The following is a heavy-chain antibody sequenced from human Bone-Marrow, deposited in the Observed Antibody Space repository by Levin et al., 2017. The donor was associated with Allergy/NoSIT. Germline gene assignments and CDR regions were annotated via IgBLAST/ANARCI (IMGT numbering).Heavy chain of an antibody. D-gene: IGHD2-15*01. CDR1: GYTFSSYD. J-gene: IGHJ4*02. V-gene: IGHV1-8*01. CDR2: MNPHISNL. Sequence: ASVKVSCKASGYTFSSYDINWVRQATGQGLEWMGWMNPHISNLGYAQKFQGRVTMTRNTSISTAYMELFSLKSDDTAVYYCARGRPHSCSGGTCGNYYFDYWGQGTLVTVSS. CDR3: ARGRPHSCSGGTCGNYYFDY.